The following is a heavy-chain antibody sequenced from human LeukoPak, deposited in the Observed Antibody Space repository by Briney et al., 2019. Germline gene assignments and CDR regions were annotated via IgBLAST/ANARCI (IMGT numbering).Heavy chain of an antibody. CDR1: GFTFSSYG. Sequence: GGSLRLSCAASGFTFSSYGMHWVRQAPGKGLEWVAFIRYDGSNKYYADSVKGRFTISRDNSKNTLYLQMNSLRAEDTAVYYCAKDPRYPPPVGATNDYWGQGTLVTVSS. V-gene: IGHV3-30*02. J-gene: IGHJ4*02. CDR2: IRYDGSNK. D-gene: IGHD1-26*01. CDR3: AKDPRYPPPVGATNDY.